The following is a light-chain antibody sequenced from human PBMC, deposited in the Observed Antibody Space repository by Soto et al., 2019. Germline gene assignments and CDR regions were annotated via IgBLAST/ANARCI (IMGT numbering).Light chain of an antibody. V-gene: IGKV1-39*01. CDR3: QQSYRTLT. J-gene: IGKJ1*01. Sequence: DIQMTQSPSSLSASVGDRVTITCRASQSISSYLNWYQQKPGKAPKLLIYAASSLQSGVPSRFSGSGSGTDFTLTISSLQPEDFATYYCQQSYRTLTFGQGTKVEIK. CDR2: AAS. CDR1: QSISSY.